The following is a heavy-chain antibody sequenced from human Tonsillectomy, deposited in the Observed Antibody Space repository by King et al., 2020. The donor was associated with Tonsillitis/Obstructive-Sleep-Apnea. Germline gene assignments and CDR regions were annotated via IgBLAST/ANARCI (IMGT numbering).Heavy chain of an antibody. CDR2: IDPSDSYT. CDR1: GYSFTSYW. Sequence: QLVQSGAEVKKPGESLRISCKGSGYSFTSYWISWVRQMPGKGLEWMGRIDPSDSYTNYSPSFQGHVTISADKSISTAYLQWSSLKASDTAMYYCARLTFARITIFGASEYWGQGTLVTVSS. CDR3: ARLTFARITIFGASEY. J-gene: IGHJ4*02. D-gene: IGHD3-3*01. V-gene: IGHV5-10-1*01.